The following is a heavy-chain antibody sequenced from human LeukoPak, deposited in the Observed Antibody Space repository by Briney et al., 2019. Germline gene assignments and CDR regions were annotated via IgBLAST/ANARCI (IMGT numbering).Heavy chain of an antibody. CDR2: IIPIFGTA. D-gene: IGHD2-2*01. CDR3: AREGGGYCSSTSCPSDY. CDR1: GGTFSSYA. V-gene: IGHV1-69*13. J-gene: IGHJ4*02. Sequence: GASVKVSCKASGGTFSSYAISWVRQAPGQGREWMGGIIPIFGTANYAQKFQGRVTITADESTSTAYMELSSLRSEDTAVYYCAREGGGYCSSTSCPSDYWGQGTLVTVSS.